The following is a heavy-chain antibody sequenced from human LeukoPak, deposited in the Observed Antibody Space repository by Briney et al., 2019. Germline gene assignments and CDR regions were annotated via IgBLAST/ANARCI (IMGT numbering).Heavy chain of an antibody. CDR3: ARFGYVAAVDL. CDR1: GFSFSAYW. J-gene: IGHJ4*02. Sequence: GGSLRLSCAASGFSFSAYWMTWVRQAPGTGLEWVANINPAGTETYYVDPVKGRFTNSRDNAKNLLYLQMNSLRAEDTAVYYCARFGYVAAVDLWGQGTLVTVSS. CDR2: INPAGTET. D-gene: IGHD2-15*01. V-gene: IGHV3-7*01.